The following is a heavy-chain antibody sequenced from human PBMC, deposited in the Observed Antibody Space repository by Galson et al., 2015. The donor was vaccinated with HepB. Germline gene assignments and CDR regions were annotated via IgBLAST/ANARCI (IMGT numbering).Heavy chain of an antibody. CDR2: ISSSGSTI. CDR1: GFTFSDYY. J-gene: IGHJ6*03. V-gene: IGHV3-11*01. CDR3: ARGVTIFDSYYYYMDV. Sequence: SLRLSCAASGFTFSDYYMSWIRQAPGKGLEWVSYISSSGSTIYYADSVKGRFTISRDNAKNSLYLQMNSLRAEDTAVYYCARGVTIFDSYYYYMDVWGKGTTVTVSS. D-gene: IGHD3-3*01.